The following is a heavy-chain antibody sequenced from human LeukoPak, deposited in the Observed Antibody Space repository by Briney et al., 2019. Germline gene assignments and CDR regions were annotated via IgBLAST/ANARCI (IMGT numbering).Heavy chain of an antibody. J-gene: IGHJ4*02. Sequence: SQTLSLTCTVSGGSISSGGYYWSWIRQHPGKGLEWIGYIYYSGSTYYNPSLKSRVTISVDTSKNQFSLKLSSVTAADTAVYYCARGPYYYDSSGPHSIWGQGTLVTVSS. CDR3: ARGPYYYDSSGPHSI. CDR1: GGSISSGGYY. CDR2: IYYSGST. V-gene: IGHV4-31*03. D-gene: IGHD3-22*01.